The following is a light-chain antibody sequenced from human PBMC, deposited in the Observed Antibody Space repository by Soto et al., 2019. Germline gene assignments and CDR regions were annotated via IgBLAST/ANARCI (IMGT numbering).Light chain of an antibody. CDR3: QHYGTSTRT. CDR2: AAS. J-gene: IGKJ1*01. V-gene: IGKV3-20*01. Sequence: EIVLTRSPGTLSLSPGESATLSCRATQSVSATYLAWYQQKPGQAPRLLIYAASSRATDIPDRFSGSGSGTDFTLAISRLEPEDFAVYWCQHYGTSTRTFGQGTKVDIK. CDR1: QSVSATY.